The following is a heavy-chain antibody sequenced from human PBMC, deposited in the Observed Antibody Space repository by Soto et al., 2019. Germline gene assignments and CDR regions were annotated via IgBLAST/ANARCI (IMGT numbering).Heavy chain of an antibody. CDR1: GFSVSTNY. CDR2: LYRGGST. J-gene: IGHJ4*02. Sequence: PGGSLRLSCAASGFSVSTNYMSWVRQAPAKGLEWVSLLYRGGSTYYTDSVKGRFTISRDNSKKTLYLQMDSLRAEDTAVYYCATGRGRAAEYCGQGTLVTASS. V-gene: IGHV3-53*01. CDR3: ATGRGRAAEY. D-gene: IGHD3-10*01.